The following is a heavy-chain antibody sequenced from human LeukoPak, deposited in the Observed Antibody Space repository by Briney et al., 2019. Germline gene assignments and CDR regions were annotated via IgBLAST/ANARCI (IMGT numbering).Heavy chain of an antibody. CDR2: INPNSGGT. CDR3: AGDRYYDFWSGLLYYFDY. Sequence: ASVKVSCKASGYTFTGYYMHWVRQAPGQGLEWMGWINPNSGGTNYAQKFQGRVTMTRDTSISTAYMELSRLRSDDTAVYYCAGDRYYDFWSGLLYYFDYWGQGTLVTVSS. J-gene: IGHJ4*02. D-gene: IGHD3-3*01. V-gene: IGHV1-2*02. CDR1: GYTFTGYY.